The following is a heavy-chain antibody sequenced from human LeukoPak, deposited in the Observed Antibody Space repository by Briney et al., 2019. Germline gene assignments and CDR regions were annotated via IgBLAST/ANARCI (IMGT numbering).Heavy chain of an antibody. J-gene: IGHJ4*02. Sequence: SETLSLTCTVSGGSISSYYWSWIRQPPGKGLEWIGYIYYSGSTNYNPSLKSRVTISVDTSKNQFSLKLSSVTAADTAVYYCARRYGSGTSGTFDYWGQGTLVTVSS. CDR3: ARRYGSGTSGTFDY. D-gene: IGHD3-10*01. CDR2: IYYSGST. CDR1: GGSISSYY. V-gene: IGHV4-59*01.